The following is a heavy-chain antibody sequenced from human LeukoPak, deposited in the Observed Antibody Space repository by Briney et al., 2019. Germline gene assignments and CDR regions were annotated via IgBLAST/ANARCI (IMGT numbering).Heavy chain of an antibody. V-gene: IGHV4-30-4*08. CDR2: IYYGGST. CDR1: GGSISSGDYY. D-gene: IGHD3-3*01. J-gene: IGHJ5*02. CDR3: ARGASLEWLYWFDP. Sequence: PSETLSLTCTVSGGSISSGDYYWRWIRQPPGKGREWIGYIYYGGSTYYNPSLKSRVTISVDTSKNQFSLKLSSVTAEDTAVYYCARGASLEWLYWFDPWGQGTLVTVSS.